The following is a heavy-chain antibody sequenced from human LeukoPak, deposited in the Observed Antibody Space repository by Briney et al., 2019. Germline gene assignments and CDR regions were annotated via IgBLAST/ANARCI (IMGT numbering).Heavy chain of an antibody. V-gene: IGHV1-18*01. CDR1: GYTFTSYG. D-gene: IGHD5-18*01. CDR3: ASGYSYGFVEY. J-gene: IGHJ4*02. CDR2: ISAYNGNT. Sequence: RASVKVSCKASGYTFTSYGISWVRQAPGQGLEWMGWISAYNGNTNYAQKLQGRVTMTTDTSTSTAYMELRSLRSDDTAVYFCASGYSYGFVEYWGQGTLVTVSS.